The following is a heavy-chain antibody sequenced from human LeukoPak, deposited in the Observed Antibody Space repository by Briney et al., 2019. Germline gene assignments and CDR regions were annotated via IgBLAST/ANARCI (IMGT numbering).Heavy chain of an antibody. CDR2: IYHSGST. D-gene: IGHD6-19*01. CDR3: AATYSSGPYYFDY. Sequence: SGTLSLTCTVSGYSISSGYYWGWIRQPPGKGLEWIGSIYHSGSTYYNPSLKSRVTISVDTSKNQFSLKLSSVTAADTAVYYCAATYSSGPYYFDYWGQGTLVTVSS. CDR1: GYSISSGYY. V-gene: IGHV4-38-2*02. J-gene: IGHJ4*02.